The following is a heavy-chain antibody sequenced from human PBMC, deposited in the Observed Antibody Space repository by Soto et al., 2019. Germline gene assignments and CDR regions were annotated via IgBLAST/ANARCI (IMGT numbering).Heavy chain of an antibody. CDR3: ENERPVTTQWGFFDY. D-gene: IGHD4-17*01. CDR1: GFTFTSFA. Sequence: EVQLLESGGGLVQPGGSLRLSCAGSGFTFTSFAMTWVRQAPGKGLEWVSTISTVGATYYADSVKGRFTISRDNSRNPMYLQMNSLRGEDTAIYYCENERPVTTQWGFFDYWGQGTLVTVSS. J-gene: IGHJ4*02. CDR2: ISTVGAT. V-gene: IGHV3-23*01.